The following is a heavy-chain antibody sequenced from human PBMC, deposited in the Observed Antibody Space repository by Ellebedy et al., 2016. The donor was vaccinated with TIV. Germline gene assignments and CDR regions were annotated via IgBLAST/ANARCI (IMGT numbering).Heavy chain of an antibody. CDR3: ARRTDSGSYYDYFNN. J-gene: IGHJ4*02. D-gene: IGHD1-26*01. Sequence: SETLSLTCTVSSDSISSYPWSWIRQPPGKGLEWIGCFSYSGSTNYIPSLKSRVTMSLDPSKNQFSLRLTYVTAADTAVYYCARRTDSGSYYDYFNNWGQGTLVSVSS. CDR2: FSYSGST. CDR1: SDSISSYP. V-gene: IGHV4-59*08.